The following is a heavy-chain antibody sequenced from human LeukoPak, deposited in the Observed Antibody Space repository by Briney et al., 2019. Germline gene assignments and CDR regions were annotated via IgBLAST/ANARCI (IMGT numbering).Heavy chain of an antibody. CDR1: GGSINSYY. V-gene: IGHV4-59*01. CDR2: FYYSGST. D-gene: IGHD1-26*01. Sequence: SETLSLTCTVSGGSINSYYWSWTRQPPGKGLEWVGYFYYSGSTSYNPSLKSRVTISVDTSKNQISLKLRSVTAADTAVYYCARDHGWELLREGDRGAFDIWGQGTMVTVSS. CDR3: ARDHGWELLREGDRGAFDI. J-gene: IGHJ3*02.